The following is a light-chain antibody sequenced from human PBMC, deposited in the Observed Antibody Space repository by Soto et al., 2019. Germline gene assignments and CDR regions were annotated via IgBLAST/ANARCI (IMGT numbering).Light chain of an antibody. CDR1: SSDVGGYKY. Sequence: QSALTQPASVSGSPGQSITISCTGTSSDVGGYKYVSWYQQNPGKAPKLIIYEVSNRPSGVSNRFSGSKSGKTASLTISGLQAEDEADYYCCSFTTSSTWLFGGGTKLTVL. CDR3: CSFTTSSTWL. V-gene: IGLV2-14*01. J-gene: IGLJ3*02. CDR2: EVS.